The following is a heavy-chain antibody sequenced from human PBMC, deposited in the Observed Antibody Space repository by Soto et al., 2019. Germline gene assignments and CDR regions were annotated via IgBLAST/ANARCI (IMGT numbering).Heavy chain of an antibody. CDR1: GYTFTDYY. J-gene: IGHJ5*02. CDR2: INPNSGGT. D-gene: IGHD2-15*01. Sequence: QVQLVQSGAEVKKPGASVKVSCKASGYTFTDYYIHWVRQAPGQGLECMGWINPNSGGTNYAQKFQGRVTMTRDTSISTAYMELSRLISDDTAVYYCARGDVRVVASFDPWGQGALVTVSS. CDR3: ARGDVRVVASFDP. V-gene: IGHV1-2*02.